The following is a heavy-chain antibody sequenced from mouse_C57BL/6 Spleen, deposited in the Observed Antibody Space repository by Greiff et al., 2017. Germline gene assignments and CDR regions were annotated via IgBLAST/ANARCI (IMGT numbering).Heavy chain of an antibody. CDR3: ARPYFYDGAWFAY. CDR2: IDPSDSYT. Sequence: VQLQQSVAELVMPGASVKLSCTASGYTFTSSWMHWVKQRPGQGLEWIGEIDPSDSYTNYNQKFKGKSTLTVDKSSSTAYMQLSSLTSEDAAVYYCARPYFYDGAWFAYRGQRTLVTVAA. V-gene: IGHV1-69*01. D-gene: IGHD2-12*01. J-gene: IGHJ3*01. CDR1: GYTFTSSW.